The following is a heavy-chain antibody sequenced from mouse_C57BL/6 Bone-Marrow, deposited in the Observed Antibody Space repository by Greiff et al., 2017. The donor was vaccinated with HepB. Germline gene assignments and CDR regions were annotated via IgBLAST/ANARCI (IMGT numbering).Heavy chain of an antibody. V-gene: IGHV5-16*01. CDR3: ARDLYWDGGSYFDY. J-gene: IGHJ2*01. CDR2: INYDGSST. D-gene: IGHD4-1*01. CDR1: GFTFSDYY. Sequence: EVHLVESEGGLVQPGSSMKLSCTASGFTFSDYYMAWVRQVPEKGLEWVANINYDGSSTYYLDSLKSRFIISRDNAKNILYLQMSSLKSEDTATYYCARDLYWDGGSYFDYWGQGTTLTVSS.